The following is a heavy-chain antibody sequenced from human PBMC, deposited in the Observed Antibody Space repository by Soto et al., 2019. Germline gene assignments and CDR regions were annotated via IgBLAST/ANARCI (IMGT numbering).Heavy chain of an antibody. CDR2: ISAYNGNT. Sequence: QVQLVQSGAEVKKPGASVKVSCKASGYTFTSYGISWVRQAPGQGLEWMGWISAYNGNTNYAQKLQGRVTMTTDTSTSTAYMELRSLRSDDTAVYYCARGSEGYSWNYEAVLYWFDPWGQGTLVTVSS. D-gene: IGHD1-7*01. V-gene: IGHV1-18*01. J-gene: IGHJ5*02. CDR3: ARGSEGYSWNYEAVLYWFDP. CDR1: GYTFTSYG.